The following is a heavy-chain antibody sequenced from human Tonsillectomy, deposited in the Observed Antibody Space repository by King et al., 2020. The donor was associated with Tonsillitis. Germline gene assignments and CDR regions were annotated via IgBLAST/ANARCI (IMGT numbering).Heavy chain of an antibody. Sequence: VQLQESGPGLVRPSETLSLTCTVSGGSMSSYYWTWIRQPPGKGLEWIGYIHHSGSTNYNPSLKSRVTKSVDTSKNQFSLKLTSVTAADTAVYYCARHMYYSGSYFDHWGQGTRVTVSS. V-gene: IGHV4-59*08. CDR1: GGSMSSYY. J-gene: IGHJ4*02. CDR3: ARHMYYSGSYFDH. CDR2: IHHSGST. D-gene: IGHD1-26*01.